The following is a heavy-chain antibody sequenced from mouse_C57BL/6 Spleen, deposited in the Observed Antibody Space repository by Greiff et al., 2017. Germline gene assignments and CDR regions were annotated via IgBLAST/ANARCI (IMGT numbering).Heavy chain of an antibody. D-gene: IGHD2-1*01. J-gene: IGHJ3*01. CDR3: ARGDYGNYEGFAY. Sequence: QVQLQQPGAELVMPGASVKLSCKASGYTFTSYWMHWVKQRPGQGLAWIGEIDPSDSYTNYNQKFKGKSTLTVDKSSSTAYMQLSSLTSEDSAVYYCARGDYGNYEGFAYWGQGTLVTVSA. V-gene: IGHV1-69*01. CDR2: IDPSDSYT. CDR1: GYTFTSYW.